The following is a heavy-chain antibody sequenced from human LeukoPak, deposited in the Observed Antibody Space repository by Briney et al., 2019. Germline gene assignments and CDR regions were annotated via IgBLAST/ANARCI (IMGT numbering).Heavy chain of an antibody. CDR2: ITPYNGYA. D-gene: IGHD6-19*01. V-gene: IGHV1-18*01. CDR3: ARNISAGVDY. J-gene: IGHJ4*02. CDR1: GYTLTSYG. Sequence: ASVKVSCEATGYTLTSYGLSWVRQAPGQGLEWMGWITPYNGYAKYAQKFHGRVTMTTDTSTSTAYMELRSLRSDDTAVYYCARNISAGVDYWGQGTLVTVSS.